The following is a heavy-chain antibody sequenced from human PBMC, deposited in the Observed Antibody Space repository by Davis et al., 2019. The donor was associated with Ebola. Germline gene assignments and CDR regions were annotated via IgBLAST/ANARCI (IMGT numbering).Heavy chain of an antibody. CDR3: ARVLMVRGTHGMDV. Sequence: GESLKISCAASGFTFSSYSMNWVRQAPGQGLEWVSLISSSSNYIYYADSLKGRFTISRDNAKNSLYLQMNSLRAEDTAVYYCARVLMVRGTHGMDVWGQGTTVTVSS. V-gene: IGHV3-21*01. CDR1: GFTFSSYS. J-gene: IGHJ6*02. D-gene: IGHD3-10*01. CDR2: ISSSSNYI.